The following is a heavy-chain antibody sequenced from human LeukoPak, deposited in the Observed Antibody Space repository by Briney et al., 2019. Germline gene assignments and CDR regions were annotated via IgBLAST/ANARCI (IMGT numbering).Heavy chain of an antibody. Sequence: QPGGSLRLSCAASGFTFSSYWMHWVRQAPGKGLVWVSRINSDGSSTSYADSVKGRFTISRDNAKNTLYLQMNSLRAEDTAVYYCARDRYYYGSGSYLSNWFDPWGQGTLVTVSS. D-gene: IGHD3-10*01. V-gene: IGHV3-74*01. CDR2: INSDGSST. CDR1: GFTFSSYW. CDR3: ARDRYYYGSGSYLSNWFDP. J-gene: IGHJ5*02.